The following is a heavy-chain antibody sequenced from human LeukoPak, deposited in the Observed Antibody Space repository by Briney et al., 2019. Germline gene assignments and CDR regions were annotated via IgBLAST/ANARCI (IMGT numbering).Heavy chain of an antibody. D-gene: IGHD5-12*01. Sequence: SETLSLTCAVSGDSITKSNYYWGWIRQPPGKGLEWIGIIYYTGSTFYNPSLKSRVTISVDTSKNQFSLKLSSVTAADTAVYYCARDQGGWRVYYFDYWGQGTLVTVSS. V-gene: IGHV4-39*07. CDR3: ARDQGGWRVYYFDY. CDR1: GDSITKSNYY. J-gene: IGHJ4*02. CDR2: IYYTGST.